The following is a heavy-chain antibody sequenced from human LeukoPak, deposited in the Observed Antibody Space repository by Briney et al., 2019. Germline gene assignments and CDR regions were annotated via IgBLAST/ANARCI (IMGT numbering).Heavy chain of an antibody. V-gene: IGHV3-30*18. J-gene: IGHJ3*02. CDR1: GFTFSSYG. Sequence: GGSLRLSCAASGFTFSSYGVHWVRQAPGKGLEWVAVISYDGSNKYYADSVKGRFTISRDNSKNTLYLQMNSLRAEDTAVYYCAKVPASYSSGWYGGAFDIWGQGTMVTVSS. D-gene: IGHD6-19*01. CDR2: ISYDGSNK. CDR3: AKVPASYSSGWYGGAFDI.